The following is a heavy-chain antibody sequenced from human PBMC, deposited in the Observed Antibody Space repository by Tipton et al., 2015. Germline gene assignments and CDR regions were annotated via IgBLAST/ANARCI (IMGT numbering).Heavy chain of an antibody. J-gene: IGHJ4*02. CDR2: IQYSGST. V-gene: IGHV4-59*01. D-gene: IGHD4-23*01. Sequence: TLSLTCTVSGGSISSYYWSWIRQSPGKGLEWIGYIQYSGSTNYNPSLKSRVTISVDTSKSQFSLKMTSVTATDTAVYYCARARGRHGGLFDSWGQGTLVTVSS. CDR1: GGSISSYY. CDR3: ARARGRHGGLFDS.